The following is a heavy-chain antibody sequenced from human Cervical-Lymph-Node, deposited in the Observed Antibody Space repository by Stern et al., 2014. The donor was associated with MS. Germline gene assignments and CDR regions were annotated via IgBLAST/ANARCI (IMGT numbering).Heavy chain of an antibody. CDR2: ISPGGSYT. J-gene: IGHJ4*02. Sequence: EMQLVESVGGLVQPGGTLRLFCVASGFTFDNYAMNWVRQASGKGLKWVSAISPGGSYTYYAVSVRGRFTISRDNSTNTVYLQMNSLRAEDSAVYYCAKDRRGDWGQGTLVTVSS. V-gene: IGHV3-23*04. CDR3: AKDRRGD. CDR1: GFTFDNYA. D-gene: IGHD3-10*01.